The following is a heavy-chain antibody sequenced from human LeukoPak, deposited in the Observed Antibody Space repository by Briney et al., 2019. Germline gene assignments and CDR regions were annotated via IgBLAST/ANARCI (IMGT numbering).Heavy chain of an antibody. CDR3: ARDIAGKFGELSLDY. CDR2: IYSDDST. Sequence: GGSLRLSCAASGFTVDTYYMNWVRQAPGKGLEWVSVIYSDDSTYYADSVKGRFTISRDDSKNTLYLQMHSLRAEDTAVYYCARDIAGKFGELSLDYWGQGTLVTVSS. CDR1: GFTVDTYY. D-gene: IGHD3-10*01. V-gene: IGHV3-53*01. J-gene: IGHJ4*02.